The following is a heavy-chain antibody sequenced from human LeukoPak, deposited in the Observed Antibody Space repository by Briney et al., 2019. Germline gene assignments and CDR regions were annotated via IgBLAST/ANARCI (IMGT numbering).Heavy chain of an antibody. CDR1: GYTFTSYG. D-gene: IGHD3-22*01. V-gene: IGHV1-18*01. Sequence: ASVNVSCTASGYTFTSYGISWVRQAPGQGLEWMGWISAYNGNTNYAQKLQGRVTMTTDTSTSTAYMELRSLRSDDTAVYYCARDLYYDSSGYIKIEGFDYWGQGTLVTVSS. CDR3: ARDLYYDSSGYIKIEGFDY. CDR2: ISAYNGNT. J-gene: IGHJ4*02.